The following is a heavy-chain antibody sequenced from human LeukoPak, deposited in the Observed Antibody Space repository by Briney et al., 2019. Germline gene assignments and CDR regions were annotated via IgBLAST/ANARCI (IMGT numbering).Heavy chain of an antibody. CDR1: GFTFSDYY. J-gene: IGHJ5*02. D-gene: IGHD3-3*01. CDR3: ARGKRDDFWSGYAARNWFDP. CDR2: ISSSSSYI. V-gene: IGHV3-11*06. Sequence: GGSLRLSCAASGFTFSDYYMSWIRQAPGKGLEWVSYISSSSSYIYYADSVKGRFTISRDNAKNSLYLQMNSLRAEDTAVYYCARGKRDDFWSGYAARNWFDPWGQGTLVTVSS.